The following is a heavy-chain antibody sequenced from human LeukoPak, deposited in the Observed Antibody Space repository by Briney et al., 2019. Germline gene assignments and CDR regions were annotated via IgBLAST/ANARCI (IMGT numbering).Heavy chain of an antibody. CDR3: ATSSGDGSNYYYYGMDV. V-gene: IGHV1-24*01. J-gene: IGHJ6*02. Sequence: ASVKVSCKASGGTFSSYAISWVRQAPGKGLEWMGGFDPEDGETIYAQKFQGRVTMTEDTSTDTAYMELSSLRSEDTAVYYCATSSGDGSNYYYYGMDVWGQGTTVTVSS. D-gene: IGHD6-6*01. CDR2: FDPEDGET. CDR1: GGTFSSYA.